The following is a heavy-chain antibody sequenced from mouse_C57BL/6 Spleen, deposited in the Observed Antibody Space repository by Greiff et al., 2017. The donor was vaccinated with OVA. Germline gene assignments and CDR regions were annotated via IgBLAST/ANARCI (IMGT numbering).Heavy chain of an antibody. D-gene: IGHD2-4*01. J-gene: IGHJ4*01. CDR3: ARDDYDVYAMDY. CDR1: GFTFSSYG. Sequence: EVKLMESGGDLVKPGGSLKLSCAASGFTFSSYGMSWVRQTPDKRLEWVATISSGGSYTYYPDSVNGRFTISRDNAKNTLYLQMSSLKSEDTAMYYCARDDYDVYAMDYWGQGTSVTVSS. CDR2: ISSGGSYT. V-gene: IGHV5-6*01.